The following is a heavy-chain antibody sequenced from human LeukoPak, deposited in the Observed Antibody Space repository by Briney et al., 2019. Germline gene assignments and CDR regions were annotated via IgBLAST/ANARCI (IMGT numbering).Heavy chain of an antibody. Sequence: SETLSLTCTVSGGSINSYWSWIRQPAGKGLEWIGRISGSGTITYNPALQSRLSTSIDTSKNQFSLKLMSVTAADTAVYYCARVRASSGYYFFDYWGQGTLVTVSS. CDR2: ISGSGTI. J-gene: IGHJ4*02. D-gene: IGHD3-22*01. CDR3: ARVRASSGYYFFDY. CDR1: GGSINSY. V-gene: IGHV4-4*07.